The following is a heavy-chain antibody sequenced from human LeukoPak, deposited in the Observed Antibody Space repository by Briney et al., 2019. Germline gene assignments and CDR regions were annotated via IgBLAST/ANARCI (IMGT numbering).Heavy chain of an antibody. V-gene: IGHV1-18*01. CDR2: ISAYNGNT. CDR1: GYTFTSYG. J-gene: IGHJ4*02. CDR3: ARNSPALQWEPRPRPWFDY. Sequence: ASVKVSCKASGYTFTSYGISWVRQAPGQGLEWMGWISAYNGNTNYAQKLQGRVTMTTDTSTSTAYMELRSLRSDDTAVYYCARNSPALQWEPRPRPWFDYWGQGTLVTVSS. D-gene: IGHD1-26*01.